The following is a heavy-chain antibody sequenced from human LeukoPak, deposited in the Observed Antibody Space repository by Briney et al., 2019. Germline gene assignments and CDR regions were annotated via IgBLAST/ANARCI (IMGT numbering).Heavy chain of an antibody. D-gene: IGHD2-2*01. CDR3: ASDIVVVPAAIGWAFDI. Sequence: GGSLRLSCAASGFAFSSYSMNWVRQAPGKGLDWVSYISSSSSSIYYADSVKGRFTISRDNAKNSLYLQMNSLRAEDTAVYYCASDIVVVPAAIGWAFDIWGQGTMVTVSS. CDR1: GFAFSSYS. J-gene: IGHJ3*02. V-gene: IGHV3-48*04. CDR2: ISSSSSSI.